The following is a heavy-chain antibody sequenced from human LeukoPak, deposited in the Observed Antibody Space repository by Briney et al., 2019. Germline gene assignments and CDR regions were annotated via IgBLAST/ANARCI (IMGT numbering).Heavy chain of an antibody. D-gene: IGHD1-26*01. CDR1: GGSISGSSYY. J-gene: IGHJ4*02. V-gene: IGHV4-39*01. CDR2: IYYSGST. CDR3: ARQGGAHFDY. Sequence: PSETLSLTCTVSGGSISGSSYYWGWIRQPPGKGLEWIGSIYYSGSTYYNPSLKSRVTISVGTSKNQFSLKLSSVTAADTAVYYCARQGGAHFDYWGQGTLVTVSS.